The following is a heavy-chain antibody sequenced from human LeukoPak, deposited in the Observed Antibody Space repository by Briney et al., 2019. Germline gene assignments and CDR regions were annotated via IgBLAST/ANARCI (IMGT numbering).Heavy chain of an antibody. V-gene: IGHV4-39*01. CDR1: GGSISSSSYY. J-gene: IGHJ4*02. CDR3: ARRRGYCSSTSCYAYYFDY. Sequence: SETLSLTCTVSGGSISSSSYYWGWIRQPPGKGLEWIGSIYYSGSTYYNPSLKSRVTISVDTSKNQFSLKLSSVTAADTAVYYCARRRGYCSSTSCYAYYFDYWGKRTLVTVSS. D-gene: IGHD2-2*01. CDR2: IYYSGST.